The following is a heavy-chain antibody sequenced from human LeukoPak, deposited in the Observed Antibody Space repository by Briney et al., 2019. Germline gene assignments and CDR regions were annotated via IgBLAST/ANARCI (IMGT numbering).Heavy chain of an antibody. D-gene: IGHD3-9*01. CDR2: VSAYNGQI. CDR1: GYTFGTYA. V-gene: IGHV1-18*04. J-gene: IGHJ4*02. CDR3: ARSPNILTAINDY. Sequence: ASVKVSCKASGYTFGTYAISWVRQAPGQGLEWMGWVSAYNGQISYAQKFQGRATMTTDTSTSTGYMDLKSLRSDDTAVYYCARSPNILTAINDYWGQGTLVTVFS.